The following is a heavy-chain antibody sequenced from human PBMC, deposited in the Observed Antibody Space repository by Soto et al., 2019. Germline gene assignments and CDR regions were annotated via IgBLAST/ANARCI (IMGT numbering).Heavy chain of an antibody. D-gene: IGHD5-18*01. J-gene: IGHJ4*02. CDR3: APTTKGYSYGHNLPGGY. Sequence: QVQLQQWGAGLLKPSETLSLTCAVYGGSFSGYYCSWIRQPPGKGLEWIGEINHSGSTNYNPSLKSRVTIAVDTSKNQFSLKLSSVTAADTAVYYCAPTTKGYSYGHNLPGGYWGQGTLVTVSS. V-gene: IGHV4-34*01. CDR1: GGSFSGYY. CDR2: INHSGST.